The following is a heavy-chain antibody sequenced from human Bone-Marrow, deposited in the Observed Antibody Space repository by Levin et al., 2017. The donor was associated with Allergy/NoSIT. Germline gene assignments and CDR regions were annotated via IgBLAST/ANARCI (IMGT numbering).Heavy chain of an antibody. CDR1: GFPLSRYA. J-gene: IGHJ4*02. Sequence: LSLTCAASGFPLSRYAMHWVRQAPGKGLEWVAVISYDGNNKDYTDSVKGRFTISRDNSKNTLYLEMNSLKPEDTAVYYCARDDYFDGSGFSLLDYWGQGALITVSS. V-gene: IGHV3-30-3*01. D-gene: IGHD3-22*01. CDR3: ARDDYFDGSGFSLLDY. CDR2: ISYDGNNK.